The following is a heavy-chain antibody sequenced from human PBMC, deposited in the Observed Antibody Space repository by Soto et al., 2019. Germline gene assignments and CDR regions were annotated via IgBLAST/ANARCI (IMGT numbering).Heavy chain of an antibody. V-gene: IGHV4-59*08. D-gene: IGHD5-12*01. CDR3: ARHRGSSGPKRRFDP. CDR1: GGSISSYY. Sequence: PSETLSLTCTVSGGSISSYYWSWIRQPPGKGLEWIGSIYYSGSTTYNPSLKSRVTISVDTSKYQFSLKLSSVTAADTAVYYCARHRGSSGPKRRFDPWGQGTLVTVSS. CDR2: IYYSGST. J-gene: IGHJ5*02.